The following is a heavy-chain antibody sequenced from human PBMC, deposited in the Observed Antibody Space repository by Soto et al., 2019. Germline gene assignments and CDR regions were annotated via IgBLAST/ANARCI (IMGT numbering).Heavy chain of an antibody. D-gene: IGHD2-2*01. V-gene: IGHV4-39*07. CDR3: ARVGGGYCISTSCPNWFDP. J-gene: IGHJ5*02. Sequence: LSLTCTVSGGSISSSSYYWGWIRQPPGKGLEWIGSIYYSGSTYYNPSLKSRVTISVDTSKNQFSLKLSSVTAADTAVYYCARVGGGYCISTSCPNWFDPWGQG. CDR1: GGSISSSSYY. CDR2: IYYSGST.